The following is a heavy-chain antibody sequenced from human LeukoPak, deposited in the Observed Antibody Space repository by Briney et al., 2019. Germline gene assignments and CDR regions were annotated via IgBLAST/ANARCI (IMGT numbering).Heavy chain of an antibody. CDR1: GGTFSSYA. D-gene: IGHD5-18*01. V-gene: IGHV1-69*13. Sequence: SVNVSFTASGGTFSSYAISWVRQAPGQGLEWMGGIIPIFGTANYAQKFQGRVTITADESTSTGYMELSSLRSEDTAVYYCASKRGYSYGLDYWGQGTLVTVSS. CDR3: ASKRGYSYGLDY. J-gene: IGHJ4*02. CDR2: IIPIFGTA.